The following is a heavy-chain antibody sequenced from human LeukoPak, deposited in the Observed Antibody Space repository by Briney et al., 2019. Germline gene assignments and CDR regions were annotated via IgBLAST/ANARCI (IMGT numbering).Heavy chain of an antibody. CDR1: GFTFSSYS. D-gene: IGHD4-23*01. CDR2: ISSSSSTI. V-gene: IGHV3-48*01. CDR3: ARGKGGNPP. J-gene: IGHJ5*02. Sequence: GGSLRLSCAASGFTFSSYSMNWVRQAPGKGLEWVSYISSSSSTIYYADPVKGRFTISRDNAKNSPYLQMNSLRAEDTAVYYCARGKGGNPPWGQGTLVTVSS.